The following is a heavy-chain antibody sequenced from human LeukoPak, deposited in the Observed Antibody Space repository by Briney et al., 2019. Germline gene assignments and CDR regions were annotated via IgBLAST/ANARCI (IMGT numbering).Heavy chain of an antibody. V-gene: IGHV3-48*03. CDR2: ISSTSSTI. CDR3: ARHLPAPTYYYYGMHV. D-gene: IGHD3-3*02. Sequence: GSLRLSSAASGFTFGSYEMNWVRQAPGKGLHSVSYISSTSSTIYYADSVKARFTISRDNAKNSLYLQMNSLRAEDTPASYRARHLPAPTYYYYGMHVWRQATTATLSS. J-gene: IGHJ6*02. CDR1: GFTFGSYE.